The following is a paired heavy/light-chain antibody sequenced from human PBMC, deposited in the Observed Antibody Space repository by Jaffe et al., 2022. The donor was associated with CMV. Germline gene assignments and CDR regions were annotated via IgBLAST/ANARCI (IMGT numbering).Light chain of an antibody. V-gene: IGLV3-10*01. Sequence: SFELAQPPSVSVSPGQTARITCSGDALPKNYAYWYRQKSGQAPVLVIYEDNKRPSGIPERFSGSSSGTMATLTISGAQVEDEADYYCYSTDSSGNQRVFGGGTKLSVL. CDR3: YSTDSSGNQRV. CDR1: ALPKNY. CDR2: EDN. J-gene: IGLJ2*01.
Heavy chain of an antibody. Sequence: QVQLVESGGGLVKPGGSLRLSCAASGFSFSDFYMSWVRQAPGKGLEWISYIASSGTSKYYADSVKGRFTISRDNPKNSMYLQMNNLRTDDTAVYYCARENDIGDFDSWGQGTLVTVSS. CDR3: ARENDIGDFDS. D-gene: IGHD1-1*01. V-gene: IGHV3-11*01. J-gene: IGHJ4*02. CDR2: IASSGTSK. CDR1: GFSFSDFY.